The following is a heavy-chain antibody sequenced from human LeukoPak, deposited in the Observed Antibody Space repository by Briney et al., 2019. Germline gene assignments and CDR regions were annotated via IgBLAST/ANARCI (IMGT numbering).Heavy chain of an antibody. CDR3: VFGVRGIIPNPFDY. J-gene: IGHJ4*02. CDR2: ITGSGIDM. CDR1: GFTFSSYC. Sequence: GGSLRLSCAASGFTFSSYCMSWVRLAPRRGLEWVSGITGSGIDMEYADSVKGRFTVSRDNSKSTLYLQMTSLRAEDTAVYYCVFGVRGIIPNPFDYWGQGTLVTVSS. V-gene: IGHV3-23*01. D-gene: IGHD3-10*01.